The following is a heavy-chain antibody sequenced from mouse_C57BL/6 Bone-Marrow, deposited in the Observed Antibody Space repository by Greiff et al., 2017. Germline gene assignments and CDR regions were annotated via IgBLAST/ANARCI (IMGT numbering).Heavy chain of an antibody. CDR3: AREYYGSQYYFDY. J-gene: IGHJ2*01. CDR2: ISDGGSYT. V-gene: IGHV5-4*01. CDR1: GFTFSSYA. Sequence: EVQVVESGGGLVKPGGSLKLSCAASGFTFSSYAMSWVRQTPEKRLEWVATISDGGSYTYYPDNVKGRFTISRDNAKNNLYLQMSHLKSEDTAMYYCAREYYGSQYYFDYWGQGTTLTVSS. D-gene: IGHD1-1*01.